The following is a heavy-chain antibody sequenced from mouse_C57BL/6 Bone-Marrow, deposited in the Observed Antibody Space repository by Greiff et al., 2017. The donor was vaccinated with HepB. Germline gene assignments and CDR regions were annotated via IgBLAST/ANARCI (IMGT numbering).Heavy chain of an antibody. CDR3: ARGGPTIVTTWYFDV. V-gene: IGHV5-4*01. Sequence: EVQLQESGGGLVKPGGSLKLSCAASGFTFSSYAMFWVRQTPEKRLEWVATISDGGSYTYYPDNVKGRFTISRDNAKNNLYLQMSHLKSEDTAMYYCARGGPTIVTTWYFDVWGTGTTVTVSS. J-gene: IGHJ1*03. CDR2: ISDGGSYT. CDR1: GFTFSSYA. D-gene: IGHD2-5*01.